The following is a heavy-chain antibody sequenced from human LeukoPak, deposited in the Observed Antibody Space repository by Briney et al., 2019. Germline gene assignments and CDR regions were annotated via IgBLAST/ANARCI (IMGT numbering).Heavy chain of an antibody. D-gene: IGHD1-26*01. CDR3: ARDNSVGDTAWWFDP. V-gene: IGHV1-46*01. CDR1: GYTFTSYY. J-gene: IGHJ5*02. CDR2: INPSGSST. Sequence: ASVKVSCKASGYTFTSYYMHWVRQAPGQGLGWMGLINPSGSSTSYAQKFQGGLSLTRDMSTSTDYMELSSLRSEDTAVYYCARDNSVGDTAWWFDPWGQGTLVTVSS.